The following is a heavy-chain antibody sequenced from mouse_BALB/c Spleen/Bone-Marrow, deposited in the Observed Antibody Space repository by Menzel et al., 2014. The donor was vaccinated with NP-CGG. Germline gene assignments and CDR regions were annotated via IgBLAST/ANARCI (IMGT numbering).Heavy chain of an antibody. V-gene: IGHV4-1*02. J-gene: IGHJ4*01. CDR1: GFDFSRYW. Sequence: EVHLVESGGGLVQPGGSLKLSRAASGFDFSRYWMSWVRQAPGKGLEWIGEINPDSSTINYTPSLKDKFIISRDNAKSTLYLQMSKVRSEDTALYYCAHRYDVAMDYWGQGTSVTVSS. CDR3: AHRYDVAMDY. CDR2: INPDSSTI. D-gene: IGHD2-14*01.